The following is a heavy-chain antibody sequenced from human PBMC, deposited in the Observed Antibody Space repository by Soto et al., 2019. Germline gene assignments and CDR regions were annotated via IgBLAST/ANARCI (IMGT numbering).Heavy chain of an antibody. CDR3: GPPPVVELLMDV. J-gene: IGHJ6*02. CDR2: MSSSGNDT. Sequence: VGSLRLSCAASGFTVSRYGMNWFRQAPVNGLEWVASMSSSGNDTYYADSVKDRFTMSRDNAKNSHYLQMNSLRADYPPVYFYGPPPVVELLMDVWGQGTTVTVSS. V-gene: IGHV3-21*01. CDR1: GFTVSRYG. D-gene: IGHD3-10*01.